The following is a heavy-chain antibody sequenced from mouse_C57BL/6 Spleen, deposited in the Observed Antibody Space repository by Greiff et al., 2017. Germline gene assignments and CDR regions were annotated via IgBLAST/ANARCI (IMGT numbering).Heavy chain of an antibody. D-gene: IGHD4-1*01. CDR3: ASRWVHYAMDY. V-gene: IGHV5-17*01. J-gene: IGHJ4*01. CDR2: ISSGSSTI. Sequence: EVHLVESGGGLVKPGGSLKLSCAASGFTFSDYGMHWVRQAPEKGLEWVAYISSGSSTIYYADTVKGRFTISRDNAKNTLFLQMTSLRSEDTAMYYCASRWVHYAMDYWGQGTSVTVSS. CDR1: GFTFSDYG.